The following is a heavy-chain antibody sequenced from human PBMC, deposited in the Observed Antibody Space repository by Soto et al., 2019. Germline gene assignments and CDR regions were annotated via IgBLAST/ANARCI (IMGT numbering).Heavy chain of an antibody. CDR1: GYTFTSYY. D-gene: IGHD2-8*01. J-gene: IGHJ4*02. Sequence: QVQLVQSGAEVKKPGASVKISCKASGYTFTSYYMHWVRQAPGQGLEWMGIINPSGGSTNYAQKLQGRVAMTRDTSTITVYMELNSLRSEDTAVYYCARPPYPGCINAVCYPLDYWGQGPLVTVSS. V-gene: IGHV1-46*01. CDR2: INPSGGST. CDR3: ARPPYPGCINAVCYPLDY.